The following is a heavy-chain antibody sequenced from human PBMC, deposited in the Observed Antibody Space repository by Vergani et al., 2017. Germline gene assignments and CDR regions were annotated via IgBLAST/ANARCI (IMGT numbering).Heavy chain of an antibody. Sequence: QVQLVQSGAEVKKPGSSVKVSCKASGGTFSSYAISWVRQAPGQGLEWMGGIIPIFGTANYAQKFQGRVTITADESTRTAYMELSSLRSDDTAVYYCARCDVLMVYRRLLDWGQGTLVTVSS. CDR3: ARCDVLMVYRRLLD. V-gene: IGHV1-69*13. D-gene: IGHD2-8*01. CDR1: GGTFSSYA. CDR2: IIPIFGTA. J-gene: IGHJ4*02.